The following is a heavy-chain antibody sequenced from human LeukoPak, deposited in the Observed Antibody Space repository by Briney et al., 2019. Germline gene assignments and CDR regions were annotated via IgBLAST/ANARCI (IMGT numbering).Heavy chain of an antibody. J-gene: IGHJ5*02. CDR1: GYTFTSYG. CDR3: ARVYKSSYYDSSGYFDP. D-gene: IGHD3-22*01. CDR2: ISAYNGNT. Sequence: ASVKVSCKASGYTFTSYGISWVRQAPGQGLEWMGWISAYNGNTNYAQKLQGRVTMTTDTSTSTAYMELRSLRSDDTAVYYCARVYKSSYYDSSGYFDPWGQGTLVTVSS. V-gene: IGHV1-18*01.